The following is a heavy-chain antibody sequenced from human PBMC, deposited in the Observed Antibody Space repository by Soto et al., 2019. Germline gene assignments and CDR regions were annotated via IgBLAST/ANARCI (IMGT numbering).Heavy chain of an antibody. V-gene: IGHV3-23*01. CDR3: AKDLYDSSGYCLDY. CDR1: GFTFSSYA. Sequence: EVQLLESGGGLVQPGGSLRLSCAASGFTFSSYAMSWVRQAPGKGLEWVSAISGSGGSTYYADSVKGRFTISRDNSKNTLYLQMNNLRAEDTAVYYCAKDLYDSSGYCLDYWGQGTLVTVSS. CDR2: ISGSGGST. J-gene: IGHJ4*02. D-gene: IGHD3-22*01.